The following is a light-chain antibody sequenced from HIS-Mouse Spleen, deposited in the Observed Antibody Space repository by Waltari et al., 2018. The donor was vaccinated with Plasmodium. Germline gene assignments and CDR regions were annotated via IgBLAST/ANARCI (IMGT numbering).Light chain of an antibody. J-gene: IGKJ3*01. Sequence: DIQMTQSTSSLSASVGDRVTLTSQASQDISNDSNWYQQKPGKAPKLLINEASNLETGVPSRFSGSGSGTDFTFTISSLQPEDIATYYCQQYDNLPPLFTFGPGTKVDIK. CDR1: QDISND. V-gene: IGKV1-33*01. CDR3: QQYDNLPPLFT. CDR2: EAS.